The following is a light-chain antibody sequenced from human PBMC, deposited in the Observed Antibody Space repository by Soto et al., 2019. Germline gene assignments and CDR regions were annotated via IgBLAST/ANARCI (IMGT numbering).Light chain of an antibody. Sequence: DIQMPQSPSTLSASVGDTVTITCRTSESISIWWAWYQQKPGKAPKFLIYKASTLESGVPSRCRGRGSGTVFPRTISRLQPDDFATDYCQQYNSYSWTFGQGTKVEIK. CDR1: ESISIW. V-gene: IGKV1-5*03. CDR3: QQYNSYSWT. CDR2: KAS. J-gene: IGKJ1*01.